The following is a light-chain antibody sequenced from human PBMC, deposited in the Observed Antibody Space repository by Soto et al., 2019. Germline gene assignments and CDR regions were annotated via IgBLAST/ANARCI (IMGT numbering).Light chain of an antibody. CDR1: QSVSSSS. CDR3: QEYGSSPIT. J-gene: IGKJ5*01. V-gene: IGKV3-20*01. Sequence: EIVLTQSTGTLSLSPGERATLSCRASQSVSSSSLAWYQQKPGQDPRLLIYAASSRPTGIPDRFSGSESGTAFTLTISRLEPEDVEVYYCQEYGSSPITFGQGTRLEIK. CDR2: AAS.